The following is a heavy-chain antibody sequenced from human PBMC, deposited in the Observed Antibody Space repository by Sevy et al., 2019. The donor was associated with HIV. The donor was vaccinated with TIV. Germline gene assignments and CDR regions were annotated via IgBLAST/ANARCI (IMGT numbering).Heavy chain of an antibody. CDR2: IYHSGST. D-gene: IGHD3-16*01. CDR1: GYSIISGYY. CDR3: ARQVVAFGNPAFEDY. J-gene: IGHJ4*02. Sequence: SGTLSLTCGVSGYSIISGYYWGWIRQPPGKGLEWIGSIYHSGSTYYNPSLKSRVTISVDTSKNQFSLKLSSVTAADTAVYYCARQVVAFGNPAFEDYWGQGTLVTVSS. V-gene: IGHV4-38-2*01.